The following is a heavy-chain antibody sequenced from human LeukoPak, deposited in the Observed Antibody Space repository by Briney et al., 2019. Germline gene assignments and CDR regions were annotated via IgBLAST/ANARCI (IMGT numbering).Heavy chain of an antibody. J-gene: IGHJ6*02. D-gene: IGHD3-9*01. CDR3: ARGPSNHYDILTGYYSYYYYYGMDV. Sequence: GASVKVPCKASGYTFTSYDINWVRQATGQGLEWMGWMNPNSGNTGYAQKFQGRVTMTRNTSISTAYMELSSLRSEDTAVYYCARGPSNHYDILTGYYSYYYYYGMDVWGQGTTVTVSS. CDR2: MNPNSGNT. V-gene: IGHV1-8*01. CDR1: GYTFTSYD.